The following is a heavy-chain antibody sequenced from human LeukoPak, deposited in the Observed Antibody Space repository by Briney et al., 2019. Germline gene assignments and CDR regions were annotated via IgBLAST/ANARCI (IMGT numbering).Heavy chain of an antibody. CDR2: INPNSGGT. CDR3: ARDKGFWSGTHGFDY. CDR1: GYTFTGYY. D-gene: IGHD3-3*01. V-gene: IGHV1-2*02. Sequence: ASVKVSCKTSGYTFTGYYMHWVRQAPGQGLEWMGWINPNSGGTNYAQKFQGRVTMTRDTSISTAYMELSRLRSDDTAVYYCARDKGFWSGTHGFDYWGQGTLVTVSS. J-gene: IGHJ4*02.